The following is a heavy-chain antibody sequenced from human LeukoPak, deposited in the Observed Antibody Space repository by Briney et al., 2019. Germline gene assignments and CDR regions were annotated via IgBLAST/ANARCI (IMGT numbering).Heavy chain of an antibody. Sequence: SGGSLRLSCAASGFTFSSYSMNWVRQAPGKGLEWVSSISSSSTYTNYADSVEGRFTISRDNAKNSLYLQMNSLRAEDTAVYYCARGDYGGDYFDYWGQGTLVTVSS. CDR2: ISSSSTYT. CDR3: ARGDYGGDYFDY. CDR1: GFTFSSYS. J-gene: IGHJ4*02. V-gene: IGHV3-21*04. D-gene: IGHD4-23*01.